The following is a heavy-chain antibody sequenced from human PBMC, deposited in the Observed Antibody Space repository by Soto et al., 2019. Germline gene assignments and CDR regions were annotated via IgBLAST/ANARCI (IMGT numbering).Heavy chain of an antibody. CDR3: ARVCGGDYHYGMDV. Sequence: SETLSLTCTVSGGSISSYYWSWIRQPPGKGLEWIGYIYYSGSTNYNPSLKSRVTISVDTSKNQFSLKLSSVTAADTAVYYCARVCGGDYHYGMDVWGQGTTVTVSS. CDR1: GGSISSYY. D-gene: IGHD2-21*01. V-gene: IGHV4-59*12. J-gene: IGHJ6*02. CDR2: IYYSGST.